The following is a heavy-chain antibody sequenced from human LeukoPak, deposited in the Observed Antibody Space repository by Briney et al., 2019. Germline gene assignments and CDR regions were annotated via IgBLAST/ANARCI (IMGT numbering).Heavy chain of an antibody. Sequence: SVKVSCKASGGTFSSYAISWVRQAPGQGLEWMGGIIPIFGTANYAQKFQGRVTITADESTSTAYMELSSLRSEGTAVYYCARGDQAPWNDGDGVLYWGQGTLVTVSS. V-gene: IGHV1-69*13. CDR2: IIPIFGTA. D-gene: IGHD1-1*01. CDR3: ARGDQAPWNDGDGVLY. CDR1: GGTFSSYA. J-gene: IGHJ4*02.